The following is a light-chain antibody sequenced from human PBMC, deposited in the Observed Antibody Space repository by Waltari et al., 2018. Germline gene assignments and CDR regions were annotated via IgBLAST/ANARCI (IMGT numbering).Light chain of an antibody. CDR1: QSISSSY. Sequence: EIVLTQSPGTLSLSPGERATLSCRASQSISSSYLAWYQQKPGQSPRLLLYGTSSRATGIPDRFSGSGSGTDFTLTISRLEPEDFAVYHCQQYDTLPWTFGQGTKVEIK. CDR3: QQYDTLPWT. CDR2: GTS. J-gene: IGKJ1*01. V-gene: IGKV3-20*01.